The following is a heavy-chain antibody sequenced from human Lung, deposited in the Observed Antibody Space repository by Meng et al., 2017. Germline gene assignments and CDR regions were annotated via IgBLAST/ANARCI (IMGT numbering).Heavy chain of an antibody. D-gene: IGHD5-12*01. CDR1: GFTFSSYS. J-gene: IGHJ4*02. CDR3: ARAGAYDYLDY. V-gene: IGHV3-30*04. Sequence: GGSLRLSCAVSGFTFSSYSIHWVRQAPGKWLEWMAVTSFDETNKYYADSVKGRFTNSRDNSKNTLNLEMDSLRAEDTAVYYCARAGAYDYLDYWGQGTLVTFSS. CDR2: TSFDETNK.